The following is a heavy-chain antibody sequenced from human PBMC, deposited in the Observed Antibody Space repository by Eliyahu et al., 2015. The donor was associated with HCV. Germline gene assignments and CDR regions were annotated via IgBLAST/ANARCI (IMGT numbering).Heavy chain of an antibody. CDR2: IYYSGST. V-gene: IGHV4-39*07. CDR1: GGSISSSSYY. J-gene: IGHJ6*03. Sequence: QLQLQESGPGLVKPSETLSLTCTVSGGSISSSSYYWGWIRQPPGKGLEWIGSIYYSGSTYYNPSLKSRVTISVDTSKNQFSLKLSSVTAADTAVYYCARDRLEEPPPYYYYYYMDVWGKGTTVTVSS. CDR3: ARDRLEEPPPYYYYYYMDV. D-gene: IGHD1/OR15-1a*01.